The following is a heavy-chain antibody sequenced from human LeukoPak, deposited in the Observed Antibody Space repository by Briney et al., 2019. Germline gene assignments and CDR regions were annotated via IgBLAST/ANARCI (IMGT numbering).Heavy chain of an antibody. V-gene: IGHV4-59*08. CDR1: GGSVSRFY. CDR3: ARQTGITGTTDY. Sequence: PSETLSLTCTVSGGSVSRFYWTWIRQPPGKGLEWIGYVYYSGSTDFNPSLKSRVTISLDTSKNQFSLKLSSVTAADTAVYYCARQTGITGTTDYWGQGTLVTVSS. J-gene: IGHJ4*02. D-gene: IGHD1-7*01. CDR2: VYYSGST.